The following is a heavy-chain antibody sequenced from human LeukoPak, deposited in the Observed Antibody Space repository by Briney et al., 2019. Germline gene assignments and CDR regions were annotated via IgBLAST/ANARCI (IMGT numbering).Heavy chain of an antibody. CDR1: GGTFSSYA. CDR3: ARGAGGYSYGSPDY. V-gene: IGHV1-69*13. CDR2: IIPIFGTA. D-gene: IGHD5-18*01. J-gene: IGHJ4*02. Sequence: RASVKVSCKASGGTFSSYAISWVRQAPGQGLEWMGGIIPIFGTANYAQKFQGRVTITADESTSTAYMELSRLRSDDTAVYYCARGAGGYSYGSPDYWGQGTLVTVSS.